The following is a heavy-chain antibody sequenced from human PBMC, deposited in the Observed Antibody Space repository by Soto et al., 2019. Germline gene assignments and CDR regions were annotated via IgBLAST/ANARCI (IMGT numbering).Heavy chain of an antibody. CDR1: GFTFSSYA. CDR2: ISGSGGST. V-gene: IGHV3-23*01. Sequence: GGSLRLSCAASGFTFSSYAMSWVHQAPGKGLEWVSAISGSGGSTYYADSVKGRFTISRDNSKNTLYLQMNSLRAEDTAVYYCARETKGHWQNVGYYYYGMDVWGQGTTVTVSS. D-gene: IGHD1-1*01. CDR3: ARETKGHWQNVGYYYYGMDV. J-gene: IGHJ6*02.